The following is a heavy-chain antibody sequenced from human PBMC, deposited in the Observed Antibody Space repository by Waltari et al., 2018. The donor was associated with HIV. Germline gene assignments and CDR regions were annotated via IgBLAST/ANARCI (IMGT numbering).Heavy chain of an antibody. CDR3: ARAVYYDSSGYLPDY. J-gene: IGHJ4*02. D-gene: IGHD3-22*01. CDR2: ISSSSSTI. V-gene: IGHV3-48*01. CDR1: GFTFSSYS. Sequence: EVQLVESGGGLVQPGGSLRLSCAASGFTFSSYSMNWVRQAPGKGLEWVSYISSSSSTIYYADSVKGRFTISRDNAKNSLYLQMNSLRAEDTAVYYCARAVYYDSSGYLPDYWGQGTLVTVSS.